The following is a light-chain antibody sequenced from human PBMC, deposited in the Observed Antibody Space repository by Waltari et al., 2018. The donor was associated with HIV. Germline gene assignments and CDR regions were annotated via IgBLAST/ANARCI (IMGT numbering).Light chain of an antibody. J-gene: IGKJ4*01. CDR3: QQSYNSPLT. CDR2: GAS. Sequence: DIQMTQSPSSLSASVGDRVTITCRASQSVDTFLNWYQQKPGKAPKLLIYGASTLQSGVPSRFSGSGSRTDFTLTISSLQPEDFATYYCQQSYNSPLTFVGGTKVEIK. V-gene: IGKV1-39*01. CDR1: QSVDTF.